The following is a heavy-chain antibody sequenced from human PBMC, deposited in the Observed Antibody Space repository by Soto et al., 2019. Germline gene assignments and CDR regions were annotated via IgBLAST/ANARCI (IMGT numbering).Heavy chain of an antibody. CDR3: ARSVLWFGELYPYAFDI. J-gene: IGHJ3*02. CDR1: GGSISSGGYS. Sequence: TLSLTCAVSGGSISSGGYSLSWIRQPPGKGLEWIGYIYHSGSTNYNPSLKSRVTISVDTSKNQFSLKLSSVTAADTAVYYCARSVLWFGELYPYAFDIWGQGTMVTVSS. D-gene: IGHD3-10*01. CDR2: IYHSGST. V-gene: IGHV4-30-2*01.